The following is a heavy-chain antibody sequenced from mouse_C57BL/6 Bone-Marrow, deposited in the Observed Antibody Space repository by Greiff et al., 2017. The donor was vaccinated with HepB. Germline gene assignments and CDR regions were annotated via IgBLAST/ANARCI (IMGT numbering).Heavy chain of an antibody. CDR2: IRNKANGYTT. D-gene: IGHD1-1*02. Sequence: EVKLVESGGGLVQPGGSLSLSCAASGFTFTDYYMSWVRQPPGKALEWLGFIRNKANGYTTEYSASVKGRFTISRVNSQSILYLQMNALRAEDSATYYCARGSYNFDVWGTGTTVTVSS. V-gene: IGHV7-3*01. CDR1: GFTFTDYY. J-gene: IGHJ1*03. CDR3: ARGSYNFDV.